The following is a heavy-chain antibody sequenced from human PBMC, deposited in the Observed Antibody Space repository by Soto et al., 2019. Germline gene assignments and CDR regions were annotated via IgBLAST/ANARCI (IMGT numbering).Heavy chain of an antibody. CDR3: GRFEPAAGAAAIDD. Sequence: EVQLVESGGGLVNPGESLRLSCEASGFTFSTFSMHWVRQAPGKGLDWVSSMSGDSVHILYADSVKGRFTISRDNDKNSLYWHMNSLRDEETDVYYCGRFEPAAGAAAIDDWGQGTLL. CDR2: MSGDSVHI. J-gene: IGHJ4*02. D-gene: IGHD6-13*01. V-gene: IGHV3-21*01. CDR1: GFTFSTFS.